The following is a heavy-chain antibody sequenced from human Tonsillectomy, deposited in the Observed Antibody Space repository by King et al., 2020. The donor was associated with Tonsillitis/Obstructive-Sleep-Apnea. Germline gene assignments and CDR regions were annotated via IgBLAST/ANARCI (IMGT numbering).Heavy chain of an antibody. CDR3: AIPHYYYYYMYV. CDR1: GGSISSSSYY. J-gene: IGHJ6*03. Sequence: QLQESGPGLVKPSETLSLTCTVSGGSISSSSYYWGWIRQPPGKGREWIGSIYYSGSTYYNPSLKSRVTISVDTSKNQFSLKLSSVTAADTAVYYCAIPHYYYYYMYVWGKGTPVTVSS. V-gene: IGHV4-39*01. CDR2: IYYSGST.